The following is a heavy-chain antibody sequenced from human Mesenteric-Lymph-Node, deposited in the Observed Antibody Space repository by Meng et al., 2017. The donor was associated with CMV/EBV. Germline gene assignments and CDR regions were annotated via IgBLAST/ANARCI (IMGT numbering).Heavy chain of an antibody. CDR2: INPNSGGT. CDR1: FTGYY. J-gene: IGHJ5*02. V-gene: IGHV1-2*02. CDR3: ARDRVVVVPAATRNNWFDP. Sequence: FTGYYMHWVRQAPGQGLEWMGWINPNSGGTNYAQKFQGRVTMTRDTSISTAYMELSRLRSDDTAVYYCARDRVVVVPAATRNNWFDPWGQGTLVTVSS. D-gene: IGHD2-2*01.